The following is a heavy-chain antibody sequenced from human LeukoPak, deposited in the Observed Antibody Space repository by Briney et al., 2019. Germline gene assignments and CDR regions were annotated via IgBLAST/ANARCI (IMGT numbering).Heavy chain of an antibody. V-gene: IGHV1-24*01. D-gene: IGHD3-16*02. CDR1: GYTLTELS. J-gene: IGHJ3*02. CDR3: AVYPLRLGELSMSLSDAFDI. Sequence: ASVKVSCKVSGYTLTELSMHWVRQAPGKGLEWIGGFDPEDGETIYAQKFQGRVTMTEDTSTDTAYMELSSLRSEDTAVYYCAVYPLRLGELSMSLSDAFDIWGQGTMVTVSS. CDR2: FDPEDGET.